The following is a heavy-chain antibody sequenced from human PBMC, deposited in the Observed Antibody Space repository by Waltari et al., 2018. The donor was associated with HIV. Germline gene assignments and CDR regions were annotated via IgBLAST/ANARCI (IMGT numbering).Heavy chain of an antibody. Sequence: QVQLQESGPGLVKPSETLSLTCAVSHYSISSAYYWGWIRQPPGKGLEWIGSIYHSGSTYYNPSLKSRVTISVDTSKNQFSLNLSSVTAADTAVYYCARGGGIAVAGTLLDYWGQGTLVTVSS. J-gene: IGHJ4*02. CDR3: ARGGGIAVAGTLLDY. V-gene: IGHV4-38-2*01. CDR1: HYSISSAYY. CDR2: IYHSGST. D-gene: IGHD6-19*01.